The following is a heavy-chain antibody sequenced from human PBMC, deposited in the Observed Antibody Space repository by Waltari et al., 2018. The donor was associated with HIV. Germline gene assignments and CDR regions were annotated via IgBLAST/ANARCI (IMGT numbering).Heavy chain of an antibody. CDR2: IAYGGRNK. V-gene: IGHV3-30*04. J-gene: IGHJ4*02. Sequence: QVQLVESGGGVVKPGSSLSRSCAASGLTSSPFAFHWVHQAPGKGLEWVAFIAYGGRNKVYADSVKGRFTVSRDNSKNTLYLQMNSLRAEDTAVYYCARDGHFYDSRPLDYWGQGTLVTVSS. CDR1: GLTSSPFA. D-gene: IGHD3-22*01. CDR3: ARDGHFYDSRPLDY.